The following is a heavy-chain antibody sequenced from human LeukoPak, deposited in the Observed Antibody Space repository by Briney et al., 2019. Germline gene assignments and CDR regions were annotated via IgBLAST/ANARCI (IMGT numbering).Heavy chain of an antibody. CDR3: ARDRSTRYFDY. J-gene: IGHJ4*02. D-gene: IGHD1-1*01. Sequence: PGRSLRLSCAASGFTFRNHGMHWIRQVPGKGLELVAVIWYDGSNHNYADSVKGRLTISSNNSKNMLYLQMNSLRDEDTAVYYCARDRSTRYFDYWGQGTLVTVSS. V-gene: IGHV3-33*01. CDR2: IWYDGSNH. CDR1: GFTFRNHG.